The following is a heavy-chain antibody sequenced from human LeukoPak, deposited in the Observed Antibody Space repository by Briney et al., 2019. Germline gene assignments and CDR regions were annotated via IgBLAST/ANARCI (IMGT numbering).Heavy chain of an antibody. CDR2: IYYSGST. D-gene: IGHD3-10*01. J-gene: IGHJ6*02. Sequence: PSETLSLTCTVSGGSISSSSYYWGWIRQPPGKGLEWIGSIYYSGSTYYNPSLKSRVTISVDTSKNQFSLKLSSVTAADTAVYYCARSTVRGVIMYYYYGMDVWGQGTTVTVSS. CDR1: GGSISSSSYY. V-gene: IGHV4-39*01. CDR3: ARSTVRGVIMYYYYGMDV.